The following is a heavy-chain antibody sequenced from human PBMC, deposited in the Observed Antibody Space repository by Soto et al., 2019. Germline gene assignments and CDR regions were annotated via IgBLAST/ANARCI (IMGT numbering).Heavy chain of an antibody. D-gene: IGHD2-15*01. Sequence: QVQLQQWGAGLLKPSETLSLTCAVYGGSFSGYYWSWIRQPPGKGLEWIGEINHSGSTNYNPSLTSRVTISVDTSKNQFSLKRSCVTAADTAVYYCARGEGCSGGSCYPTYYYYGMDVWGQGTTVTVSS. CDR1: GGSFSGYY. V-gene: IGHV4-34*01. CDR2: INHSGST. CDR3: ARGEGCSGGSCYPTYYYYGMDV. J-gene: IGHJ6*02.